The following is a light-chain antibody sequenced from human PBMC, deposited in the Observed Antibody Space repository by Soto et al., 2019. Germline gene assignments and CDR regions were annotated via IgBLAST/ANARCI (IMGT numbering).Light chain of an antibody. CDR2: GAS. CDR3: QQRDIWPWT. J-gene: IGKJ1*01. CDR1: QTVSITY. V-gene: IGKV3D-20*02. Sequence: VLTQSPGTLSLSPGESATLSCRASQTVSITYLTWYQQKPGQAPRLLIFGASKRATGIPDRFSGSGSGRDFTLTISSLEPEDFAVYYCQQRDIWPWTFGQGTKVDIK.